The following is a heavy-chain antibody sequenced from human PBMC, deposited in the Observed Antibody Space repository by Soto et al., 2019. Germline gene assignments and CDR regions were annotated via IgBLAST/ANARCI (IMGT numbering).Heavy chain of an antibody. CDR2: ISSSSSTI. CDR1: GFTFSSYS. J-gene: IGHJ4*02. Sequence: EVQLVESGGGLLQPGGSLRLSCAASGFTFSSYSMNWVRQAPGKGLEWVSYISSSSSTIYYADSVKGRFTISGDNAKNSLYLQMNSLRAEDTAVYYCSRYRFSSSYSYFDYWGQGALVNVSS. CDR3: SRYRFSSSYSYFDY. D-gene: IGHD6-6*01. V-gene: IGHV3-48*01.